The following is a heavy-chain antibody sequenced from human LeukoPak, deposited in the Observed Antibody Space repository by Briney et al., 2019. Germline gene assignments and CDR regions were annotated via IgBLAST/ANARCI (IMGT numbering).Heavy chain of an antibody. V-gene: IGHV3-64*01. CDR1: GFTFSSYS. D-gene: IGHD5-12*01. J-gene: IGHJ4*02. Sequence: GGSLRLSCAASGFTFSSYSMHWVCQAPGKGLEYVSAITSNGGSTYYANSVKGRFTISRGNSKNTLYLQMGSLRAEDMAVYYCARWTVATIRGGGFDYWGQGTLVTVSS. CDR2: ITSNGGST. CDR3: ARWTVATIRGGGFDY.